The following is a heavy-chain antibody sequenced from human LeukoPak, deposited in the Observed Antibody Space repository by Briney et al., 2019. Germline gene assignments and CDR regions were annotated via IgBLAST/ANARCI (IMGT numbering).Heavy chain of an antibody. Sequence: SETLSLTCTVSGGSISSYYWSWIRQPPGKGLEWIGYIYYSGSTNYNPSLKSRVTISVDTSKNQFSLKLSSVTAADTAVYYCARRGSSNYDSSGYSSYYFDYWGQGTLVTVSS. CDR2: IYYSGST. J-gene: IGHJ4*02. D-gene: IGHD3-22*01. CDR1: GGSISSYY. CDR3: ARRGSSNYDSSGYSSYYFDY. V-gene: IGHV4-59*08.